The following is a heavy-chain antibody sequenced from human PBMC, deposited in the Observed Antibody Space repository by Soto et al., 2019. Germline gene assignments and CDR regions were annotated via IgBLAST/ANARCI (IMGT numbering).Heavy chain of an antibody. D-gene: IGHD5-18*01. CDR3: ARQIPAIVSASDTAMVTWSWYFDV. J-gene: IGHJ2*01. Sequence: QVQLQESGPGLVKPSQTLSLTCTVSGGSISSGDYYWSWIRQPPGKGLEWIGHIYYSGSTYYNPPRESRLTISVDMSKNQFSLSLSSVTAADTAVYFCARQIPAIVSASDTAMVTWSWYFDVWGRGTLVAVSS. CDR1: GGSISSGDYY. V-gene: IGHV4-30-4*01. CDR2: IYYSGST.